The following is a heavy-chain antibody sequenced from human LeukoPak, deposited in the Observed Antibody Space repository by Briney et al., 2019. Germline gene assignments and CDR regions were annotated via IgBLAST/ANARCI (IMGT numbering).Heavy chain of an antibody. Sequence: SETLTLTCAVYGGSFSGYYWSWIRQPPGKGLEWIGEINHSGSTNYNPSLKSRVTISVDTSKNQFSLKLSSVTAADTAVYYCARLIKGGLYYMDVWGKGTTVTISS. J-gene: IGHJ6*03. V-gene: IGHV4-34*01. CDR3: ARLIKGGLYYMDV. D-gene: IGHD3-16*01. CDR2: INHSGST. CDR1: GGSFSGYY.